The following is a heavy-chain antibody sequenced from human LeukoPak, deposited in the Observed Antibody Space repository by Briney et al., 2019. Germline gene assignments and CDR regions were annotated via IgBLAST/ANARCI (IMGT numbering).Heavy chain of an antibody. CDR2: FYTSATP. V-gene: IGHV4-61*02. D-gene: IGHD4-23*01. J-gene: IGHJ4*02. CDR1: GGSISRGSYF. CDR3: ARAGYGGNSANY. Sequence: SQTLSLTCTVSGGSISRGSYFWSWIRQPAGKGLEWIGRFYTSATPNYNPSLKSRVTISVDTSRNQFSLKLSSVTAADTAVYYCARAGYGGNSANYWGQGTLVTVSS.